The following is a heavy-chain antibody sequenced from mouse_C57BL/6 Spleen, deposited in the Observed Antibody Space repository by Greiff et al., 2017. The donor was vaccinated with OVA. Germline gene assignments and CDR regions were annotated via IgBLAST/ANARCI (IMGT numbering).Heavy chain of an antibody. CDR3: AKNPGTARYFDV. CDR2: LWRGGST. CDR1: GFSLTSYG. Sequence: VVESGPGLVQPSQSLSITCTVSGFSLTSYGVHWVPPSPGKGLEWLGVLWRGGSTDYNAAFMSRLSITKDNSKSQVYFKMNRLQADDTAIYDCAKNPGTARYFDVWGTGTTGTVSS. V-gene: IGHV2-5*01. J-gene: IGHJ1*03. D-gene: IGHD4-1*01.